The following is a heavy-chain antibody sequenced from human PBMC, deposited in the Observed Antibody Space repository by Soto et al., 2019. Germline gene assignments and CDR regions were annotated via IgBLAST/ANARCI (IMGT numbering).Heavy chain of an antibody. CDR2: ITATGGNT. D-gene: IGHD1-7*01. CDR1: GFTFSTYS. CDR3: AKCMQAYWNYDAHHI. Sequence: HPVGSLRLSCAASGFTFSTYSMTWVRQAPGKGLEWVAHITATGGNTYYADSVRGRFTISRDTSGNTLYLQMNSLRAEDTALYYCAKCMQAYWNYDAHHIWGQGTMVTVS. V-gene: IGHV3-23*01. J-gene: IGHJ3*02.